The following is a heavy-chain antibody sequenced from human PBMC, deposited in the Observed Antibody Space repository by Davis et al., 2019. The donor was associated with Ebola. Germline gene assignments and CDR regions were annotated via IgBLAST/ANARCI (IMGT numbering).Heavy chain of an antibody. V-gene: IGHV3-11*04. CDR1: GLSVSSNY. D-gene: IGHD5-18*01. J-gene: IGHJ4*02. CDR2: ISDSGSTT. Sequence: GESLKISCAASGLSVSSNYMNWVRQAPGKGLEWISYISDSGSTTYYTDSAKGRFTISRDNAKNSLYLQMNTLRVEDTAIYYCVPGTWIRGQGTLVTVSS. CDR3: VPGTWI.